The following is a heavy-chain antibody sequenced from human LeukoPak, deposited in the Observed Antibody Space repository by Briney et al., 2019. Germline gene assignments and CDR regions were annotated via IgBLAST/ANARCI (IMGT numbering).Heavy chain of an antibody. J-gene: IGHJ4*02. CDR1: GFTFTTYS. CDR3: ARALPDSSGQFDY. D-gene: IGHD3-22*01. V-gene: IGHV3-30*03. CDR2: ISYDGSNK. Sequence: PGGSLRLSCAASGFTFTTYSMNWVRQAPGKGLEWVAVISYDGSNKYYADSVKGRFTISRDNSKNTLYLQMNSLRAEDTAVYYCARALPDSSGQFDYWGQGTLVTVSS.